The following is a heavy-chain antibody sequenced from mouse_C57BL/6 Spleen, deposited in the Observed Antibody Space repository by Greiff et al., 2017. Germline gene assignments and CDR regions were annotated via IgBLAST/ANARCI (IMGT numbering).Heavy chain of an antibody. CDR2: INPSNGGT. D-gene: IGHD1-1*01. CDR3: ARTGHYYGSTAYAMDY. CDR1: GYTFTSYW. V-gene: IGHV1-53*01. Sequence: QVQLQQPGTELVKPGASVKLSCKASGYTFTSYWMHWVKQRPGQGLEWIGNINPSNGGTNYNEKFKSKATLTVDKSSSTAYMQLSSLTSEDSAVXYCARTGHYYGSTAYAMDYWGQGTSVTVSS. J-gene: IGHJ4*01.